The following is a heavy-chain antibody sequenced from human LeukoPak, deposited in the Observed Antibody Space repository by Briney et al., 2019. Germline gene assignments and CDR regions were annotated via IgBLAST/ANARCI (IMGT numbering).Heavy chain of an antibody. D-gene: IGHD2/OR15-2a*01. V-gene: IGHV4-39*07. CDR1: GGSIDITTYY. CDR3: SRASSTSFYDF. Sequence: SETLSLTCTVSGGSIDITTYYWGWIRQPPGKGLEWIATIYHTGGTYYNPSLKSRVTMSIDTSKNQFSLKLSSVTAADTALYYCSRASSTSFYDFWGQGTLVTVSS. CDR2: IYHTGGT. J-gene: IGHJ4*02.